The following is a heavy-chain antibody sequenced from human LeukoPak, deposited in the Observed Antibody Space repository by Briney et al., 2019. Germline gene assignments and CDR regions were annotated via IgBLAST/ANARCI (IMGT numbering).Heavy chain of an antibody. CDR2: IYYSGST. Sequence: SETLSLTCTVSGGSISSYYWSWIRQPPGKGLEWIGYIYYSGSTNYNPSLKSRVTISVDTSKNQFSLKLSSVTAADTAVYYCARGYYDSSGYYYDYWGQGTLVTVSS. J-gene: IGHJ4*02. CDR3: ARGYYDSSGYYYDY. CDR1: GGSISSYY. V-gene: IGHV4-59*01. D-gene: IGHD3-22*01.